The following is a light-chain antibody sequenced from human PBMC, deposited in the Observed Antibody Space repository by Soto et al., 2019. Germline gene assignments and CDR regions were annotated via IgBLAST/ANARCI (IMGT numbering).Light chain of an antibody. CDR1: SSDVGNYNL. V-gene: IGLV2-23*02. J-gene: IGLJ1*01. Sequence: QSALTQPASVSGSPGQSITISCTGTSSDVGNYNLVSWYQQYLGKAPKLMIYEVSKRPSGVSNRFSGSKSGNPASLTISGLQAEDEADYYCCSYAGSSTFYVFGTGTKVTVL. CDR2: EVS. CDR3: CSYAGSSTFYV.